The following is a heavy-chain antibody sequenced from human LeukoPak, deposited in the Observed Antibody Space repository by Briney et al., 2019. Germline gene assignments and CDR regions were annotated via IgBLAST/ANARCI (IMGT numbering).Heavy chain of an antibody. J-gene: IGHJ2*01. D-gene: IGHD4-17*01. CDR2: IKQDGSEK. CDR1: GFTFSSCW. V-gene: IGHV3-7*01. Sequence: GGSLRLXCAASGFTFSSCWMSWVRQAPGKGLEWVANIKQDGSEKYYVDSVKGRFTISRDNAKTSLYLQMNSLRVEDTAVYYCVGGIMTAVTTRYFDLWGRGTVVTVSS. CDR3: VGGIMTAVTTRYFDL.